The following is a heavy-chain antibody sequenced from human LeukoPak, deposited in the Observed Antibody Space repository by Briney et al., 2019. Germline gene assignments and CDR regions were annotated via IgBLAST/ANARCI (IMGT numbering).Heavy chain of an antibody. V-gene: IGHV3-23*01. J-gene: IGHJ4*02. CDR3: AGKIGDYFDY. CDR2: ISGSGALT. D-gene: IGHD3-16*01. CDR1: GFTFGTSD. Sequence: PGGSLRLSCVASGFTFGTSDMTWVRQAPGKGLEWVSSISGSGALTFYADSVKGRFTIPRDNSKNTLYLQMNSLRAEDTAVYYCAGKIGDYFDYWGLGTLVTVSS.